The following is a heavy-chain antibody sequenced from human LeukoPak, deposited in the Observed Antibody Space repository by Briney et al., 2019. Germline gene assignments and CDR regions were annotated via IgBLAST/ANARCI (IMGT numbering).Heavy chain of an antibody. Sequence: GGSLRLSCVASGFIFNEYGMTWVRQIPGKGLEWVCGINGNGGRTGYADSVKGRFTISRDNAKNSLYLEMDSLRAEDTALYFCARLFNAGLGAPLDYGGQGTLVSVSS. CDR3: ARLFNAGLGAPLDY. CDR1: GFIFNEYG. D-gene: IGHD1-26*01. CDR2: INGNGGRT. V-gene: IGHV3-20*04. J-gene: IGHJ4*02.